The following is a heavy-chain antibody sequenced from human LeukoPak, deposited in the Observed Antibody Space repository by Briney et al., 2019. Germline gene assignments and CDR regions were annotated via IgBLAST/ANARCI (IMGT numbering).Heavy chain of an antibody. J-gene: IGHJ4*02. V-gene: IGHV4-39*01. CDR3: VRRTSGSYSDY. Sequence: PSETLSLTCTVSGDSISSSYWGWIRQPPGKGLEWIGTINHSGTTYHNPSLKSRLTLFVDTSKNQFSLKLSSVTDADTAVYYCVRRTSGSYSDYWGQGTLVTVSS. CDR2: INHSGTT. D-gene: IGHD3-10*01. CDR1: GDSISSSY.